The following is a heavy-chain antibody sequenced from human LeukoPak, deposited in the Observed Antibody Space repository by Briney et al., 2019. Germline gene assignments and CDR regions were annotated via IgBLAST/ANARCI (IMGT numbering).Heavy chain of an antibody. J-gene: IGHJ4*02. V-gene: IGHV4-4*07. Sequence: SETLSLTCTVSGGSISSYYWSWIRQPAGKGLEWIGRIYTSGSTNYNPSLKSRVTISVDTSKNQFSLKLSSVTAADTAVYYCARGFLGYDSSGYPQNFDYWGQGTLVTVSS. CDR3: ARGFLGYDSSGYPQNFDY. D-gene: IGHD3-22*01. CDR1: GGSISSYY. CDR2: IYTSGST.